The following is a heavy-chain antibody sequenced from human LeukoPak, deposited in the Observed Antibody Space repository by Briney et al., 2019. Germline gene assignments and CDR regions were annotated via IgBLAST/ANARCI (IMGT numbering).Heavy chain of an antibody. Sequence: RSGGSLRLSCAASGFTFSSYGMHWVRQAPGKGLEWVAVIWYGGSNKYYADSVKGRFTISRDNSKNTLYLQMNSLRAEDTAVYYCASRHYYDSSGSSVQNIFDYWGQGTLVTV. D-gene: IGHD3-22*01. CDR1: GFTFSSYG. V-gene: IGHV3-33*01. J-gene: IGHJ4*02. CDR2: IWYGGSNK. CDR3: ASRHYYDSSGSSVQNIFDY.